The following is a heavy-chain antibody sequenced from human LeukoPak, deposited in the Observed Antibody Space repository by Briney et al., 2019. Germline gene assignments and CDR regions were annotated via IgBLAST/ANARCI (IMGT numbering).Heavy chain of an antibody. CDR3: ARERYDSYYYYGMDV. J-gene: IGHJ6*02. D-gene: IGHD1-1*01. CDR1: GGSISSGDYY. CDR2: IYYSGST. Sequence: PSQTLSLTCTVSGGSISSGDYYWSWIRQPPGKGLEWIGYIYYSGSTYYNPSLKSRVTISVDRSKNQFSLKLSSVTAADTAVYYCARERYDSYYYYGMDVWGQGTTVTVSS. V-gene: IGHV4-30-4*01.